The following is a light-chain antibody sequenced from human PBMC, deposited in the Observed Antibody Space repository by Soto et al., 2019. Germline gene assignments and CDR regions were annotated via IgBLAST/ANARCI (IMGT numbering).Light chain of an antibody. CDR2: AAS. J-gene: IGKJ1*01. Sequence: DIQLTQFPSFLSASVGDRVTITCRASQGISSYLAWYQQKPGKAPKLLIYAASTLQSGVPSRFSGSGSGTEFTLTTSSLQPEDFATYYCQQLNSYLTWTFGQGTKVDIK. CDR3: QQLNSYLTWT. V-gene: IGKV1-9*01. CDR1: QGISSY.